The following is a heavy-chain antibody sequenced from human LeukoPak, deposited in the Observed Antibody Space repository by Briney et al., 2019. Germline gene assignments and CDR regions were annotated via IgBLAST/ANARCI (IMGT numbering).Heavy chain of an antibody. V-gene: IGHV4-4*07. CDR2: ISSSGSI. D-gene: IGHD4-17*01. CDR3: ANTPYGDYNNWFDP. Sequence: PSETLSLTCIVSGGSISRNYCNWIRQPAGKGLEWIGRISSSGSINYNPSLQSRVTMSVNTSKNQFSLKLSSVTAADTAIYYCANTPYGDYNNWFDPWGLGVLVTVSS. J-gene: IGHJ5*02. CDR1: GGSISRNY.